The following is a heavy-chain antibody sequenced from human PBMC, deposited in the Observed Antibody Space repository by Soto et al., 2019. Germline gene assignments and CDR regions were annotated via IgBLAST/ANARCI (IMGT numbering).Heavy chain of an antibody. Sequence: SETLSLTCAVSGYSISSGYYWGWIRQPPGTGLEWIGSIYHSGSTYYNPSLKSRVTISVDTSKNQFSLKLSSVTAADTAVYYCARDTYYYDSSGYSYSDYWGQGTLVTVSS. J-gene: IGHJ4*02. D-gene: IGHD3-22*01. V-gene: IGHV4-38-2*01. CDR1: GYSISSGYY. CDR2: IYHSGST. CDR3: ARDTYYYDSSGYSYSDY.